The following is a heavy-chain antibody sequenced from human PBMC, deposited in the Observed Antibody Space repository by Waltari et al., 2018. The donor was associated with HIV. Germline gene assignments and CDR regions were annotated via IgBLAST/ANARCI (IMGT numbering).Heavy chain of an antibody. Sequence: EVQLVESGGGLVQPGGSMRLSCAVSGFTFSNYTMNWVRQDPGKGLEWVSYISRSSSSIFYADSVKGRFTISRDNAKNSLYLQMNSLRVEDTAVYYCARDINGGWGYWGQGTLVTVAS. D-gene: IGHD7-27*01. CDR2: ISRSSSSI. CDR3: ARDINGGWGY. V-gene: IGHV3-48*01. J-gene: IGHJ4*02. CDR1: GFTFSNYT.